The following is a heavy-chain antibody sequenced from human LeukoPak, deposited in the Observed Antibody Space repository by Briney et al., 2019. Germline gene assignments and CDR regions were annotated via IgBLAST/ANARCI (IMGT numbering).Heavy chain of an antibody. CDR1: GFTVSSNY. V-gene: IGHV3-66*01. CDR3: AGRGSGSYFDY. J-gene: IGHJ4*02. D-gene: IGHD3-10*01. Sequence: PGGSLRLSCAASGFTVSSNYMSWVRQAPRKGLEWVSVIYSGGSTYYADSVKGRFTISRDNSKNTLYLQMHSLRAEDTAVYYCAGRGSGSYFDYWGQGTLVTVSS. CDR2: IYSGGST.